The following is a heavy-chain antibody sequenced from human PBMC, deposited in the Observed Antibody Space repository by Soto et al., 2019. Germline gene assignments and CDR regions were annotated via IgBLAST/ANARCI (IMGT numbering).Heavy chain of an antibody. J-gene: IGHJ4*02. CDR2: ITGTSAFT. V-gene: IGHV3-21*01. Sequence: LRLSCAASGFVFSDFQFNWVRQAPGGGLEWLSSITGTSAFTEYAESIEGRFTISRDNPNKLLFLHMDNLRPEDTAVYYCARDNLAFQGAFDLWGRGTLVTVSS. CDR3: ARDNLAFQGAFDL. CDR1: GFVFSDFQ. D-gene: IGHD3-16*01.